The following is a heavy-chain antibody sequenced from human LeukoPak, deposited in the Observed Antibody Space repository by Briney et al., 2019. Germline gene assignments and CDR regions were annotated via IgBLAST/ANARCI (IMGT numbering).Heavy chain of an antibody. Sequence: SETLSLSCALSGGSIGTFYWSWIRQPAGKGLEWIGRVYTSGSTNYSPSLKSRVSMSVDTSKNQFSLKLTSVTAADTAVYFCARSPSSNTEGYFDYWGQGTLVTVSS. D-gene: IGHD2/OR15-2a*01. CDR1: GGSIGTFY. J-gene: IGHJ4*02. CDR3: ARSPSSNTEGYFDY. CDR2: VYTSGST. V-gene: IGHV4-4*07.